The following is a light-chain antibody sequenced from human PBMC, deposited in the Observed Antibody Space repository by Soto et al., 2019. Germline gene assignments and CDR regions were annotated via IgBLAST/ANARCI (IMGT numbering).Light chain of an antibody. CDR3: QQRYRWPET. J-gene: IGKJ1*01. V-gene: IGKV3-11*01. CDR2: DAS. CDR1: QSVSNY. Sequence: EIVLTQSPGTLSLSPGERATLSCRASQSVSNYLAWYQQKPGQFPSLLIYDASNGATGIPARFSGSGSGTDFTLSFSSLEPEDFAVYYCQQRYRWPETFGQGTKVDIK.